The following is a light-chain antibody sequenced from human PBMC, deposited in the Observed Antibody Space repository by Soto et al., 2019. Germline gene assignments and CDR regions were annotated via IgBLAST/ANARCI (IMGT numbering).Light chain of an antibody. V-gene: IGKV1-5*03. CDR2: KAS. Sequence: DLQMTQSPATLSASVGDRVTIGSRASQTISCWLAWYQQKPGKAPKLLIYKASIIESGVSSRFSGSGSETEFTLYFSSLQPEDCASYYGQQYETFPLTCGGGTKV. CDR1: QTISCW. CDR3: QQYETFPLT. J-gene: IGKJ4*02.